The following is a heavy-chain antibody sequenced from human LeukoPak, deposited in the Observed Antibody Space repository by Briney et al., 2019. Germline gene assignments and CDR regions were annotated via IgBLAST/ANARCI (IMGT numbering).Heavy chain of an antibody. CDR3: ARSDLGTITAGPFSY. Sequence: ASVKVSCKASGYTFTNYGITWVRQAPGQGLEWMGWISGYQGSTKYAQNFQGRVTMTIDTSTSTAYMDLRSLGSDDTAIYFCARSDLGTITAGPFSYWGQGTLVAVSS. D-gene: IGHD5-24*01. CDR1: GYTFTNYG. CDR2: ISGYQGST. V-gene: IGHV1-18*01. J-gene: IGHJ4*02.